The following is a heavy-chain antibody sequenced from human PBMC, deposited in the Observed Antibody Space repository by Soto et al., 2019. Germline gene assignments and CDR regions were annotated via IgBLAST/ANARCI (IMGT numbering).Heavy chain of an antibody. Sequence: ASVKVSCKASGGTFSSYAISWVRQAPGQGLEWMGWVNAYNGNTNYAQKFQGRVTMTTDTSTSTAYMELRSLRSDDTAVYYCAREAVSGRTGFDYWGQGTLVTVS. V-gene: IGHV1-18*01. CDR2: VNAYNGNT. CDR1: GGTFSSYA. CDR3: AREAVSGRTGFDY. J-gene: IGHJ4*02. D-gene: IGHD6-19*01.